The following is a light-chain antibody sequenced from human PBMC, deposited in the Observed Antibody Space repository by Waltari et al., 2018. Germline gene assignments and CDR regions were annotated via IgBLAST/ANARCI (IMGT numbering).Light chain of an antibody. CDR3: QQNFRFPYT. CDR1: QSISTY. Sequence: DIQMTQSPSSLSASVGDRVSITCRASQSISTYINWYQQKPGRAPKLLLDSISRLQSGVPSRFSGSGSGADFTLTISSLHPEDFATYYCQQNFRFPYTFGQGTKLEIK. CDR2: SIS. V-gene: IGKV1-39*01. J-gene: IGKJ2*01.